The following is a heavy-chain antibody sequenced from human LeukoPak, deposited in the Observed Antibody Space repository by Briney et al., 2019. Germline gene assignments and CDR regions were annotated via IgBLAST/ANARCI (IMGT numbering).Heavy chain of an antibody. CDR3: AKETTYYYDSSDYYYPY. D-gene: IGHD3-22*01. J-gene: IGHJ4*02. Sequence: PGGSLRLSCAASGFTFSSNAMRWVRQAPGKGLEWVSGISGSGVSTYYADSVKGRFTISRDNSKNTLYLQMKSLRAEDTAVYYCAKETTYYYDSSDYYYPYWGQGTRVTVSS. V-gene: IGHV3-23*01. CDR2: ISGSGVST. CDR1: GFTFSSNA.